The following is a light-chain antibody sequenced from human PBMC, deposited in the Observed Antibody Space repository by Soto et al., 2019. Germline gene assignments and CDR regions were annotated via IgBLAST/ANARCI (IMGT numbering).Light chain of an antibody. J-gene: IGLJ3*02. V-gene: IGLV1-51*01. CDR2: DNN. CDR1: NSNIGNND. Sequence: QSVLTQPPSVSAAPGQKVTISCSGSNSNIGNNDVSWYQQLPGTAPKLLIYDNNNRPSGIPDRFSGSKSGTSATLGITGLQTGDEADYYCGTWDSSLSAGVFAGGTKVTVL. CDR3: GTWDSSLSAGV.